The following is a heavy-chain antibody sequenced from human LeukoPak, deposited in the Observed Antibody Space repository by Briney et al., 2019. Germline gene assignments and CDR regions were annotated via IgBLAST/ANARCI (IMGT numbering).Heavy chain of an antibody. D-gene: IGHD6-13*01. CDR2: IYTSGST. CDR1: GGSISSYY. Sequence: SETLSLTCTVSGGSISSYYWSWIRQPAGKGLEWIGRIYTSGSTNYNPSLKSRVTMSVDTSKNQFSLKLSSVTAADTAEYYCARANSGWQQRSVLYYYYYMDVWGKGTTVTISS. J-gene: IGHJ6*03. V-gene: IGHV4-4*07. CDR3: ARANSGWQQRSVLYYYYYMDV.